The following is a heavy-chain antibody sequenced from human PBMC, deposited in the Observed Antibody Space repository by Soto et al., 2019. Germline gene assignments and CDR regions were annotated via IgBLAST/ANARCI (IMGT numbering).Heavy chain of an antibody. V-gene: IGHV4-39*07. CDR2: IYYSGST. CDR3: ARGSGSYKLMDY. Sequence: ETLSLTCTVSGGSISSSSYYWGWIRQPPGKGLEWIGSIYYSGSTYYNPSLKSRVTISVDTAKNQFSLKLSSVTAADTAVYYCARGSGSYKLMDYWGQGTLVTVSS. CDR1: GGSISSSSYY. D-gene: IGHD1-26*01. J-gene: IGHJ4*02.